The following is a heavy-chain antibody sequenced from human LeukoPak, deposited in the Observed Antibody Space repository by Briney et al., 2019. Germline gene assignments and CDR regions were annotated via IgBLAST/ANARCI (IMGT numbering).Heavy chain of an antibody. CDR2: ISSSSSTI. Sequence: GGSLRLSCAASGFTFSSYSMNWVRQAPGKGLEWVSYISSSSSTIYYADSVKGRFTISRDNAKNSLYLQMNSLRAEDTAVYYCAREGFTYGSGSYYNHWFDPWGQGTLVTVSS. CDR3: AREGFTYGSGSYYNHWFDP. J-gene: IGHJ5*02. V-gene: IGHV3-48*01. CDR1: GFTFSSYS. D-gene: IGHD3-10*01.